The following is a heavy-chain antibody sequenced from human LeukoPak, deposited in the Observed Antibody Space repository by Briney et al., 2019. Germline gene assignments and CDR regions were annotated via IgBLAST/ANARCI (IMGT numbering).Heavy chain of an antibody. J-gene: IGHJ4*02. CDR2: ISSNGGST. CDR3: ARAGLYGDYTSYFDY. V-gene: IGHV3-64*01. D-gene: IGHD4-17*01. CDR1: GFTFSSYA. Sequence: PGGSLRLSCAASGFTFSSYAMHWVRQAPGKGLEYVSAISSNGGSTYYANSVKGRFTIPRDNSKNTLYLQMGSLRAEDMAVYYCARAGLYGDYTSYFDYWGQGTLVTVSS.